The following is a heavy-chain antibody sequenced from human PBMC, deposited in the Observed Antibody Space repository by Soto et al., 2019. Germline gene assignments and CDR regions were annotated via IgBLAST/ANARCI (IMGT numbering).Heavy chain of an antibody. D-gene: IGHD1-26*01. V-gene: IGHV3-23*01. Sequence: EVQLLESGGGLVQPGGSLRLSCAASGFTFSSYAMSWVRQAPGKGLEWVSAISGSGGSTYYADSVKGRFTIPRDNSKNSLYLQMNSLRAEDTAVYYCAKWREIVGAAYYFDFWGQGTLVTVSS. J-gene: IGHJ4*02. CDR2: ISGSGGST. CDR3: AKWREIVGAAYYFDF. CDR1: GFTFSSYA.